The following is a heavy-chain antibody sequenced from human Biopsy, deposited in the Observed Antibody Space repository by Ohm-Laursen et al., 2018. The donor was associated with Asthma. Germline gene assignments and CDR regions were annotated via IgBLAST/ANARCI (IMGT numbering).Heavy chain of an antibody. CDR2: ISNDGKNE. CDR1: GFTFSRYV. J-gene: IGHJ6*02. D-gene: IGHD3-22*01. Sequence: SLRLSCAASGFTFSRYVMHWVRQAPGKGLEWVAVISNDGKNEYYGDSVKGRFTISRDKSKNTLYLQLSSLRAEDTAVYFCAREPMKATYFYGMDVWGQGTPVTVSS. CDR3: AREPMKATYFYGMDV. V-gene: IGHV3-30*04.